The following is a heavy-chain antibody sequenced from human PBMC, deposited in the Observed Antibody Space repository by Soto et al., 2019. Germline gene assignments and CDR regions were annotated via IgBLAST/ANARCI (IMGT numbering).Heavy chain of an antibody. D-gene: IGHD2-15*01. CDR1: GYSFTSYW. V-gene: IGHV5-10-1*01. CDR3: ARATGCSGGSCYSRYYYYYYGMDV. CDR2: IDPSDSYT. Sequence: AASLKISCKDSGYSFTSYWISWVRQMPGKGLEWMGRIDPSDSYTNYSASFQGHVTLSAYKSISTPYVPRGSLKASDTAMYYCARATGCSGGSCYSRYYYYYYGMDVWGQGTTVTVSS. J-gene: IGHJ6*02.